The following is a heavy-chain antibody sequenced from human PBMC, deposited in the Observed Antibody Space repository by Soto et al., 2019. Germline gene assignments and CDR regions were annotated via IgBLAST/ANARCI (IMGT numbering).Heavy chain of an antibody. V-gene: IGHV1-8*01. Sequence: ASVKVSCKASGYSSTSHDVNWVRQATGQGLEWMGWMNPNSGNTGYAQKFQGRVTMTRNTSMSTAYMELSSLRSEDTGVYYCARRSGYYFFDYWGQGTLVTVSS. CDR1: GYSSTSHD. CDR3: ARRSGYYFFDY. D-gene: IGHD3-3*01. CDR2: MNPNSGNT. J-gene: IGHJ4*02.